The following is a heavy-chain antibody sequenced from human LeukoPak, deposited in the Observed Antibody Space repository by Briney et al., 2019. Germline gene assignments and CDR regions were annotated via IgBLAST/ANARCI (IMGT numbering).Heavy chain of an antibody. CDR2: INSDGSST. CDR3: ARGGYSSGWYWNDY. V-gene: IGHV3-74*01. CDR1: GFTFSSYW. Sequence: SGGSLTLSCAASGFTFSSYWRHWVRQAPGKGLVWVSRINSDGSSTGYADSVKGRFTVARANTKHTLYLQMNSLRAEDTAVYYCARGGYSSGWYWNDYWGQGTLVTVSS. D-gene: IGHD6-19*01. J-gene: IGHJ4*02.